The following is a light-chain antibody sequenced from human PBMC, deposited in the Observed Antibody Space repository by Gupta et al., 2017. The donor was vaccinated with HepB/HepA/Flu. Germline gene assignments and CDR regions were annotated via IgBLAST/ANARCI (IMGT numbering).Light chain of an antibody. J-gene: IGLJ2*01. CDR2: YDS. CDR1: NIGSKS. CDR3: QVGESHSDHI. Sequence: SSVMTQPPSLSVAPGETARITCAGSNIGSKSVHWYQQKPGQAPVLVISYDSDRPSGIPKRFSGSNSGNTATLTISRVGEGEEADYYCQVGESHSDHIFGGGTKLTVL. V-gene: IGLV3-21*01.